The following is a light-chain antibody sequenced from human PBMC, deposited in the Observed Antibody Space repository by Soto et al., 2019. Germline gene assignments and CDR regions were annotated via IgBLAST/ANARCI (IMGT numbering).Light chain of an antibody. Sequence: DVVMTQSPVSLSVTLGQPASISCRSSQSLAHSDGNTYLNWFQQRPGQSPRRLIHKVSNRDSGVPDRFSGSGSDTDFTLKISRVEAEDFGVYYCMQGTHWPLTFGPGTKVDVK. CDR2: KVS. V-gene: IGKV2-30*02. J-gene: IGKJ3*01. CDR1: QSLAHSDGNTY. CDR3: MQGTHWPLT.